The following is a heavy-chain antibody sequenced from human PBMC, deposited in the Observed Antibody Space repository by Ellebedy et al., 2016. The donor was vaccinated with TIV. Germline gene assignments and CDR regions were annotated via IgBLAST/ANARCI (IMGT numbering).Heavy chain of an antibody. Sequence: HTGGSLRLXXVASGFTFGRYWMHWVRQAPGNKLVWVSRIKSDGSGTTYADSVKGRFTTSRDNSKNTLYLQMNSLRTDDMAVYYCARGGSSGSSDYWGQGTLVTVSS. CDR2: IKSDGSGT. D-gene: IGHD3-10*01. J-gene: IGHJ4*02. CDR1: GFTFGRYW. V-gene: IGHV3-74*01. CDR3: ARGGSSGSSDY.